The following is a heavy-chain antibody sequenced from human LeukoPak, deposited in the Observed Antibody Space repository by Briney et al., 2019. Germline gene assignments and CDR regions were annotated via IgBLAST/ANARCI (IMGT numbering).Heavy chain of an antibody. V-gene: IGHV3-23*01. Sequence: GGSLRLSCAASGFTFSSYAMSWVRQAPGKGLEWVSAISGSGVSTYYADSVKGRFTISRDKAKNTLYLQVNSLRAEDTAVYYCAKAPYCGGDCYNLDYWGQGTLVTVSS. CDR2: ISGSGVST. J-gene: IGHJ4*02. CDR1: GFTFSSYA. CDR3: AKAPYCGGDCYNLDY. D-gene: IGHD2-21*02.